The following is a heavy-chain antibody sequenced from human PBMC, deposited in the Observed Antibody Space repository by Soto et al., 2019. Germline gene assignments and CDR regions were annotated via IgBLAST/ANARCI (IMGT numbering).Heavy chain of an antibody. Sequence: EVQLVESGGGLVQPGGSLRLSCEASGFTFSAYWMGWVRQAPGKGLQGVATIKTDGSEKYYVDSVTGRFTISRDNDKNSLYLQLNTLRAEDTGVYYCARPVRGSPEDVWGQGTTVTVSS. CDR3: ARPVRGSPEDV. V-gene: IGHV3-7*05. D-gene: IGHD3-16*01. CDR1: GFTFSAYW. CDR2: IKTDGSEK. J-gene: IGHJ6*02.